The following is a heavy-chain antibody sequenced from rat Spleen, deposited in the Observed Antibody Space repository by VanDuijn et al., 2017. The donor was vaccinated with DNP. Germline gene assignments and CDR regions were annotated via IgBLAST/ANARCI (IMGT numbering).Heavy chain of an antibody. CDR3: ARDPNWGDY. Sequence: QGQLKESGPGLVQPSQTLSLTCTVAGFSLTSYNIHWVRQPPGKGLEWMGIIWNTGGTRYNSALKYRLTISKDNSKSQVFLKMNSLQTEDTATYYCARDPNWGDYRGQGVMVTVSS. CDR2: IWNTGGT. V-gene: IGHV2-41*01. D-gene: IGHD5-1*01. J-gene: IGHJ2*01. CDR1: GFSLTSYN.